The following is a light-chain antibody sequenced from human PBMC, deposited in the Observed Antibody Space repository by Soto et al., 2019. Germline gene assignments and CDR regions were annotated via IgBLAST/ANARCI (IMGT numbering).Light chain of an antibody. Sequence: QSALTQPPSVSAAPGQKVTISCSGSSSNIGGNSVSWYQQLPGTAPKLLIYDDNKRPSGVPDRCSGSKSGTSATLGITGFQTGDEADYYCGSWDSSLSAYVFGTGTKV. CDR2: DDN. V-gene: IGLV1-51*01. J-gene: IGLJ1*01. CDR3: GSWDSSLSAYV. CDR1: SSNIGGNS.